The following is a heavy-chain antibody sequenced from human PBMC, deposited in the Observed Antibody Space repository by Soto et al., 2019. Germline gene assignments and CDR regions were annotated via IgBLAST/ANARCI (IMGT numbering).Heavy chain of an antibody. J-gene: IGHJ5*02. V-gene: IGHV4-30-4*01. D-gene: IGHD3-3*01. CDR2: IYYSGST. CDR1: GGSISSGDYY. Sequence: SETLSLTCTVSGGSISSGDYYWSWIRQPPGKGLEWIGYIYYSGSTYYNPSLKSRVTISVDTSKNQFSLKLSSVTAADTAVYYCARDLGRFLEWWTGGFDPWGQGTLVTVSS. CDR3: ARDLGRFLEWWTGGFDP.